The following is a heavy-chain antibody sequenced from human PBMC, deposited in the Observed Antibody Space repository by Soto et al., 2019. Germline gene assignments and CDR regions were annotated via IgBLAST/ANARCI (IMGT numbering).Heavy chain of an antibody. D-gene: IGHD6-19*01. V-gene: IGHV4-59*01. Sequence: PSESLSLTCDVSGCAIPGYYWNWIRQPPGKGLEWIGYVYFSGSTKYNPSLKSRVTILVDMSKNQFSLRLTSVTSADTAVYYCSRERGAVASTADAFDIWGQGTMVTVSS. CDR3: SRERGAVASTADAFDI. CDR1: GCAIPGYY. J-gene: IGHJ3*02. CDR2: VYFSGST.